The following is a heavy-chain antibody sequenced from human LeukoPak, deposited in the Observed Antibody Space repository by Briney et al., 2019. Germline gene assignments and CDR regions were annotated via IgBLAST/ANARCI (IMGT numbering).Heavy chain of an antibody. J-gene: IGHJ4*02. CDR1: GFTFSNYW. CDR3: EGGRGY. D-gene: IGHD3-10*01. V-gene: IGHV3-7*04. Sequence: PGGSLRLSCAASGFTFSNYWMRWVRQAPGKGLEWVANINRDGSGKYYVDSVKGRFIISRDNAKNSLYLQMNSLGADDTAVYYCEGGRGYWGQGTLVTASS. CDR2: INRDGSGK.